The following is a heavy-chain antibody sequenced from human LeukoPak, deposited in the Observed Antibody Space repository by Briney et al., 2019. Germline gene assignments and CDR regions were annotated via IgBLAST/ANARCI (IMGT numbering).Heavy chain of an antibody. V-gene: IGHV4-30-2*01. CDR3: ASFHPMVRVFDY. Sequence: PSQTLSLTCAVSGGSISSGGYSWSWIRQPPGKGLEWIGYIYHSGSTYYNPSLKSRVTISVDRSKNQFSLKPSSVTAADTAVYYCASFHPMVRVFDYWGQGTLVTVSS. CDR2: IYHSGST. CDR1: GGSISSGGYS. J-gene: IGHJ4*02. D-gene: IGHD3-10*01.